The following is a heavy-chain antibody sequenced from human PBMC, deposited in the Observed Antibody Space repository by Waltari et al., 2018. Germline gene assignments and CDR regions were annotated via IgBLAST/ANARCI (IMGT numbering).Heavy chain of an antibody. D-gene: IGHD6-25*01. CDR1: GGTISSSRYS. CDR2: IYYSGST. J-gene: IGHJ4*02. V-gene: IGHV4-39*01. CDR3: ASRGNGAAEDY. Sequence: QQQLQESGPGLVKPSETRSPNGTVSGGTISSSRYSWGWIRQPPGKGLAWIGLIYYSGSTYYNPSLKSRVPISVDTSKNQFSLKLSSVTAADTAVYYCASRGNGAAEDYWGQGTLVTVSS.